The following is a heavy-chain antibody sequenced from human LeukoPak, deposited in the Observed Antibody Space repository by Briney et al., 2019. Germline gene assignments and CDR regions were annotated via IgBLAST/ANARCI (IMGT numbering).Heavy chain of an antibody. CDR3: ARGGYYGSGRYYFDS. J-gene: IGHJ4*02. V-gene: IGHV3-74*01. Sequence: GSLRLSCAASGFTFSSYRMHWVRQAPGKGLVWVSRIKSDGSNTNYADSVKGRFTISRDNAKNTLHLQMNSLRAEDTAVYYCARGGYYGSGRYYFDSWGQGTLVTVSS. CDR2: IKSDGSNT. CDR1: GFTFSSYR. D-gene: IGHD3-3*01.